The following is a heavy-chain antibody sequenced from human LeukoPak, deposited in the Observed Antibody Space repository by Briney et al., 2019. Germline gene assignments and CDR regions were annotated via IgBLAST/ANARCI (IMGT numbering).Heavy chain of an antibody. Sequence: GGSLRLSCAASGFTFSSYAMSWVRQAPGKGLEWVSAISGSGGGTYYADSVKGRFTISRDNSKNTLYLQMNSLRAEDTAVYYCAKDTNFYGSGSYDYWGQGTLVTVSS. CDR2: ISGSGGGT. CDR1: GFTFSSYA. V-gene: IGHV3-23*01. CDR3: AKDTNFYGSGSYDY. D-gene: IGHD3-10*01. J-gene: IGHJ4*02.